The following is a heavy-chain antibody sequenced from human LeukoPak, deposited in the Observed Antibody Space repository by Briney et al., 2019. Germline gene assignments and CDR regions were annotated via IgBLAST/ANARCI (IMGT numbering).Heavy chain of an antibody. CDR1: GYSISSGCY. Sequence: SETLSLTCTVSGYSISSGCYWGWIRPPPGKGLEWIGSIYNSGSSYYNPSLKSRVTISVDTSKNQFYLKLSSVTAADTAMYYCARVLYYYGSASPYYFDYWGQGTLVTVSS. CDR2: IYNSGSS. CDR3: ARVLYYYGSASPYYFDY. J-gene: IGHJ4*02. D-gene: IGHD3-10*01. V-gene: IGHV4-38-2*02.